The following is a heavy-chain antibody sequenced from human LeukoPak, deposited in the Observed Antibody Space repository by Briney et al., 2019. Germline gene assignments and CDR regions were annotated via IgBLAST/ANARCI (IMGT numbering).Heavy chain of an antibody. V-gene: IGHV4-59*01. CDR2: IYYSGST. CDR3: ARVLPAYCSGGSCLFDY. Sequence: SETLSLTRTVSGGSISSYYWSWIRQPPGKGLEWIGYIYYSGSTNYNPSLKSRVTISVDTSKNQFSLKLSSVTAADTAVYYCARVLPAYCSGGSCLFDYWGQGTLVTVSS. CDR1: GGSISSYY. D-gene: IGHD2-15*01. J-gene: IGHJ4*02.